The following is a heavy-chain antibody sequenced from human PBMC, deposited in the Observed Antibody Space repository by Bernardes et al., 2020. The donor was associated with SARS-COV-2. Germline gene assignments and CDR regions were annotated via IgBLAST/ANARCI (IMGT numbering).Heavy chain of an antibody. V-gene: IGHV4-59*02. D-gene: IGHD5-12*01. CDR3: ARPWPNRYYYYYAMDV. CDR2: VYDGGSS. J-gene: IGHJ6*02. Sequence: SETLSLTCTVSGDSVSRYFWAWIRQPPGRGLEWIGCVYDGGSSYYNPSLKSRVPISVAPSKNQFSLNLNSVTAANPAVYYCARPWPNRYYYYYAMDVWGQGTTVTVSS. CDR1: GDSVSRYF.